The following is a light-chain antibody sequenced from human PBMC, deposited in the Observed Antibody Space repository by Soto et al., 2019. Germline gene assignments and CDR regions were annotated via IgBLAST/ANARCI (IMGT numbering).Light chain of an antibody. J-gene: IGLJ3*02. Sequence: QSALTQPRSVSGSPGQSVTISCTGTSSDVGGYNYVSWYQQHPGKAPKLMIYDVNKWPSGVPDRFSGSKSGNTASLTISGLQAEDEADYPCCSYAGSHTPWVFGGGTQLTV. V-gene: IGLV2-11*01. CDR1: SSDVGGYNY. CDR2: DVN. CDR3: CSYAGSHTPWV.